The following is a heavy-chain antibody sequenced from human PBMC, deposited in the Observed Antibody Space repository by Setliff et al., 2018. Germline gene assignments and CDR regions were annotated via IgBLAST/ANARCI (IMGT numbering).Heavy chain of an antibody. CDR3: ARRPYQHYDSSGYSVNYYMDV. CDR1: DGSIRSGDY. D-gene: IGHD3-22*01. V-gene: IGHV4-31*03. CDR2: IHHTGTT. J-gene: IGHJ6*03. Sequence: SETLSLTCTVSDGSIRSGDYWGWIRQHPGKGLEWIGYIHHTGTTFYNPSLRSRVTISVDTSKNQFSLKLSSVTAADTAVYFCARRPYQHYDSSGYSVNYYMDVWGKGTTVTVSS.